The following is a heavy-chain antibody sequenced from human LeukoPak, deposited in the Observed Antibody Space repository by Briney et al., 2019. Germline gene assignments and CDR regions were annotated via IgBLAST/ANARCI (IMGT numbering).Heavy chain of an antibody. CDR2: IKSKIDGGAA. D-gene: IGHD3-10*01. CDR1: GFTFSGAW. J-gene: IGHJ4*02. V-gene: IGHV3-15*01. Sequence: PGGSLRLSCAASGFTFSGAWMSWVRQAPGKGLEWVGRIKSKIDGGAAEYAAPVQGRFIISRDDSSDMLHLQMNTLKTEDTAVYYCTREWYGELPYWGQGTLDTVSS. CDR3: TREWYGELPY.